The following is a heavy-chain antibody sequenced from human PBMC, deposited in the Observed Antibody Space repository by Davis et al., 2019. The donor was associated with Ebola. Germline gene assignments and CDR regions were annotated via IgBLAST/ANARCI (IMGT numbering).Heavy chain of an antibody. V-gene: IGHV1-8*01. J-gene: IGHJ5*02. CDR3: ARVRPIYCSGGSCYSSSWFDP. Sequence: AASVKVSCKASGYTFTSYDINWVRQATGQGLEWMGWMNPNSGNTGYAQKFQGRVTMTRNTSISTAYMELSSLRSEDMAVYYCARVRPIYCSGGSCYSSSWFDPWGQGTLVTVSS. CDR2: MNPNSGNT. CDR1: GYTFTSYD. D-gene: IGHD2-15*01.